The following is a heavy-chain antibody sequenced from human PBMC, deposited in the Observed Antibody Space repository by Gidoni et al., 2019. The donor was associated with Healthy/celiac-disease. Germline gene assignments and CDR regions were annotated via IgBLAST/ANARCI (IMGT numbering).Heavy chain of an antibody. CDR1: GFTFSSYR. J-gene: IGHJ6*02. D-gene: IGHD3-3*01. Sequence: EVQLVESGGGLVQPGGSLRLSCAAAGFTFSSYRMHWVRQAPWKGLAWVSSISSSSSYIYYADSLKGRFTISRDNAKNSLYLQMNSLRAEDTAVYYYARGIFGGPRGGYYYYGMDVWGQGTTVTVSS. CDR2: ISSSSSYI. V-gene: IGHV3-21*01. CDR3: ARGIFGGPRGGYYYYGMDV.